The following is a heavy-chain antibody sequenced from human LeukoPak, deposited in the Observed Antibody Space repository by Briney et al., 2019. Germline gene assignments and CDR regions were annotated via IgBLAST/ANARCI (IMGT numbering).Heavy chain of an antibody. CDR2: ISSSGSTI. Sequence: GGSLRLSCAASGFTFSDYYMSWIRQAPGKGLEWVSYISSSGSTIYYADSVKGRFTISRDNAKDSLYLQMNSLRAEDSAVYYCAGTDTHSGSYSWGQGTLVTVSS. CDR1: GFTFSDYY. J-gene: IGHJ4*02. D-gene: IGHD1-26*01. CDR3: AGTDTHSGSYS. V-gene: IGHV3-11*04.